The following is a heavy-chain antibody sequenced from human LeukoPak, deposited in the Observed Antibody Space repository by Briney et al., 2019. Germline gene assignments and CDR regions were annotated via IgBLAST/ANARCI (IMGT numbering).Heavy chain of an antibody. Sequence: ASVKVSCKASGYTFNGYYMHWVRQAPGQGLEWMGWISAYNGNTNYAQKLQGRVTMTTDTSTSTAYMELRSLRSDDTAVYYCARDGLDTVLLWFGELSAGRPDAFDIWGQGTMVTVSS. CDR2: ISAYNGNT. J-gene: IGHJ3*02. CDR3: ARDGLDTVLLWFGELSAGRPDAFDI. CDR1: GYTFNGYY. D-gene: IGHD3-10*01. V-gene: IGHV1-18*01.